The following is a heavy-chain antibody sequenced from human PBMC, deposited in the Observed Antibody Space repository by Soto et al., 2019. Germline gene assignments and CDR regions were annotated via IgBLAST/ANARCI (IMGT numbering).Heavy chain of an antibody. J-gene: IGHJ3*02. D-gene: IGHD3-3*01. CDR2: IYYSGST. CDR1: GGSISSSIYY. Sequence: SETLSLTCTVSGGSISSSIYYWGWIRQPPGKGLEWIGSIYYSGSTYYNPSLKSRVTISVDTSKNQFSLKLSSVTAADTAVYYCARNRYDFWSGYSPDAFDIWGQGTMVTVSS. V-gene: IGHV4-39*01. CDR3: ARNRYDFWSGYSPDAFDI.